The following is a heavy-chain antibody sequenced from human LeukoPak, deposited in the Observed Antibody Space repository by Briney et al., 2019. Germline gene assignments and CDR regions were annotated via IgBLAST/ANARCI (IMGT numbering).Heavy chain of an antibody. CDR2: INHSGST. D-gene: IGHD1-26*01. V-gene: IGHV4-34*01. CDR1: GGSFSGYY. J-gene: IGHJ4*02. Sequence: PSETLSLTCAVYGGSFSGYYWSWIRQPPGKGLEWIGEINHSGSTNYNPSLKSRVTISADTSKNQFSLKLSSVTAADTAVYYCARGAWELLKYYFDYWGQGTLVTVSS. CDR3: ARGAWELLKYYFDY.